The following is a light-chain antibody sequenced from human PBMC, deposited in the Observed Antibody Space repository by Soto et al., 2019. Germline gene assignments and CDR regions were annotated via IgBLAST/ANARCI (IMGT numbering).Light chain of an antibody. Sequence: DIQMTQSPSTLSASVGDRATITCQASQSINNYLAWFQQVPGKAPKSLHYAACTLQRGVPTKFSGSGAGADFTLTISSLQPEDFATYYWQQYDSYPLTFGGGTKVDIK. CDR1: QSINNY. V-gene: IGKV1-16*02. CDR2: AAC. J-gene: IGKJ4*01. CDR3: QQYDSYPLT.